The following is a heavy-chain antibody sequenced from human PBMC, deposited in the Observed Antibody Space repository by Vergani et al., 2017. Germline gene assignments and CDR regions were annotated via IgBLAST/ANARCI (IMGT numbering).Heavy chain of an antibody. Sequence: QVQLQESGPGLLKPSQTLSLTCTVSGASVSRGTYYWTWIRQPAGKKLEWIGYIYHSGTTYYNPSLESRLTISLDTSENHLSLKLTSVTDADTAVYYCARQKDYYMDVWGKGTTVTVS. CDR2: IYHSGTT. CDR1: GASVSRGTYY. J-gene: IGHJ6*03. V-gene: IGHV4-30-4*08. CDR3: ARQKDYYMDV.